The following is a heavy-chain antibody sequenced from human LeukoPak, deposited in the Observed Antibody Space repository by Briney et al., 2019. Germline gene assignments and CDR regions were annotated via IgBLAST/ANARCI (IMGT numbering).Heavy chain of an antibody. J-gene: IGHJ4*02. CDR3: AKDRGYSYGGDFDY. D-gene: IGHD5-18*01. CDR2: ISYDGSNK. CDR1: GFTFSSYG. V-gene: IGHV3-30*18. Sequence: GRSLRLSCAASGFTFSSYGMHWVRQAPGKGPEWVAVISYDGSNKYYAESVKGRFTISRDNSKNTLYLQMNSLRAEDTAVYYCAKDRGYSYGGDFDYWGQGTLVTVSS.